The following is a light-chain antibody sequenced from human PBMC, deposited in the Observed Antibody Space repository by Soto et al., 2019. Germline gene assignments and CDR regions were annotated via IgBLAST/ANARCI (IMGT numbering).Light chain of an antibody. J-gene: IGKJ1*01. Sequence: EFVLTQSPGTLSLSPGERATLSCRASQSVGSNLAWYQHKPGQAPRLLIYGASTRATGIPDRFSGSGSGTDFTLTISRLEPEDFAVYHCQQYDDSMTFGQGTKVDIK. V-gene: IGKV3-20*01. CDR2: GAS. CDR3: QQYDDSMT. CDR1: QSVGSN.